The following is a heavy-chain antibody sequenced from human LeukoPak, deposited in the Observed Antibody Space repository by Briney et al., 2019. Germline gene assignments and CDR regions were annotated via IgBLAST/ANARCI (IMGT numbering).Heavy chain of an antibody. Sequence: AGGSLRLSCAASGFTFSNYGMHWVRQAPGKGLEWVAFIRYDGSNKYYADSVKGRFTISRDNAKNTLYLQMNSLRAEDTAVYYCARDTRAVYYYYMDVWGKGTTVTVSS. CDR1: GFTFSNYG. J-gene: IGHJ6*03. CDR2: IRYDGSNK. CDR3: ARDTRAVYYYYMDV. V-gene: IGHV3-30*02. D-gene: IGHD4-17*01.